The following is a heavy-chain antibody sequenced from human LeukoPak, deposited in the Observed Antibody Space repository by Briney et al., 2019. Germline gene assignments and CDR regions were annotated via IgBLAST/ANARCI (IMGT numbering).Heavy chain of an antibody. D-gene: IGHD2-15*01. CDR3: ARCSRAGGYWYFDL. J-gene: IGHJ2*01. Sequence: PSETLSLTCTVSGGSISSGGYYWSWIRQHPGKGLEWIGYIYYSGSTYYNPSLKSRVTISVDTSKNQFSLKLSSVTAADTAVYYCARCSRAGGYWYFDLWGRGTLVTVSS. CDR1: GGSISSGGYY. CDR2: IYYSGST. V-gene: IGHV4-31*03.